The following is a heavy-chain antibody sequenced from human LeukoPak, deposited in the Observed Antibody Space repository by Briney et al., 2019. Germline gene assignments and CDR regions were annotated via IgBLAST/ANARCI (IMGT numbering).Heavy chain of an antibody. J-gene: IGHJ3*01. CDR3: VRSRGASHDAFDV. D-gene: IGHD1-26*01. V-gene: IGHV3-30-3*01. Sequence: PGGSLRLSCAASGFTFSSYAMHWVRQAPGKGLEWVAVISYDGSNKYYADSVKGRFSISRDNSKNTLNLQMKSLRDDTAVYYCVRSRGASHDAFDVWGQGTMVTVSS. CDR2: ISYDGSNK. CDR1: GFTFSSYA.